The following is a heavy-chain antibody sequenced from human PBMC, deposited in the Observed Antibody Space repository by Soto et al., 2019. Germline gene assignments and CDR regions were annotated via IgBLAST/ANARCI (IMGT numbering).Heavy chain of an antibody. CDR3: ARDQPNYDFWSGPV. V-gene: IGHV4-31*03. D-gene: IGHD3-3*01. J-gene: IGHJ4*02. CDR1: GGSISSGGYY. Sequence: QVQLQESGPGLVKPSQTLSLTCTVSGGSISSGGYYWSWIRQHPGKGLEWIGYIYYSGSTHYNPSLKSRVTISVDTSKNQFSLKLSSVTAADTAVYYCARDQPNYDFWSGPVWGQGTLVTVSS. CDR2: IYYSGST.